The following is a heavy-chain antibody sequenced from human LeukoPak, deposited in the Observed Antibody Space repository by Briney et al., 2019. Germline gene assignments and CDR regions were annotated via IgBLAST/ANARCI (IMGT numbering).Heavy chain of an antibody. Sequence: PGGSLRLSCAASGFTFSSFAMSWVRQGPGKDLEWISAITGRGDDTYHADSVKGRFTVSRDNSENMLYLQMNSLRDEDTAIYYCAKGSSPSRPYYFDYWGQGTLVTVSS. CDR1: GFTFSSFA. CDR2: ITGRGDDT. CDR3: AKGSSPSRPYYFDY. V-gene: IGHV3-23*01. D-gene: IGHD6-19*01. J-gene: IGHJ4*02.